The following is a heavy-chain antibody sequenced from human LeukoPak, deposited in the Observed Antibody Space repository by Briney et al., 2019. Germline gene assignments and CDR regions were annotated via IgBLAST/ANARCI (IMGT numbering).Heavy chain of an antibody. CDR1: GFAFNAYW. Sequence: PGGSLRLSCAASGFAFNAYWLSWVRQAPGKGLKWVANINQDRSGENYVDSVKGRFTISRDNAKNSLYLQMNSLRAEDTAVYYCARVSIRGSHLKYWGQGTLVTVSS. CDR3: ARVSIRGSHLKY. CDR2: INQDRSGE. J-gene: IGHJ4*02. V-gene: IGHV3-7*01. D-gene: IGHD1-26*01.